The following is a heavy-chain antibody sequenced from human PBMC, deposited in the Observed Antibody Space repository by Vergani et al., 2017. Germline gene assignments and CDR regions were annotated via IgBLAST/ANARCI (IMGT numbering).Heavy chain of an antibody. CDR1: GFTFSNAW. D-gene: IGHD3-10*01. CDR3: TTDITGVSYFDY. J-gene: IGHJ4*02. V-gene: IGHV3-15*07. CDR2: IKSKAYGETT. Sequence: EVQLVESGGGLVKPGGSLRLSCAVPGFTFSNAWMNWARQAPGKGLEWVGRIKSKAYGETTDYAAPVKGRFTISRDDSKNTLFLQMNSLKIEDTAVYYCTTDITGVSYFDYWGQGTLVTVSS.